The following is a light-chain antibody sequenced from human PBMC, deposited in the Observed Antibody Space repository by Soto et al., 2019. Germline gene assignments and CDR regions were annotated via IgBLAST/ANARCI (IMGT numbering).Light chain of an antibody. J-gene: IGKJ5*01. Sequence: EIVMTQSPGTLSVSPGERATLSCRASQSVSNKLAWYQHKPGQAPRLLVYDASTWATGIPARFSGSGSGTDFTLTISSLQSEDSAVYYCQQYWRWPITFGQGTRLEIK. CDR1: QSVSNK. V-gene: IGKV3-15*01. CDR3: QQYWRWPIT. CDR2: DAS.